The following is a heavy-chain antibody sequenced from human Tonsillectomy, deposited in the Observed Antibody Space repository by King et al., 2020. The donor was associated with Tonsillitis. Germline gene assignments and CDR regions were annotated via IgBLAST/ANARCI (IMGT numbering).Heavy chain of an antibody. Sequence: QLVQSGGGLVKPGGSLRLSCAASGFTFRTYSMNWVRQAPGKGLEWVSSITYSSNYIYYADSVRGRFTISRDNAKNSLYLQMNGLRAEDTAVYYCARDRGIGSPFDFWGQGTLVTVSS. V-gene: IGHV3-21*01. J-gene: IGHJ4*02. CDR2: ITYSSNYI. CDR3: ARDRGIGSPFDF. CDR1: GFTFRTYS. D-gene: IGHD2-15*01.